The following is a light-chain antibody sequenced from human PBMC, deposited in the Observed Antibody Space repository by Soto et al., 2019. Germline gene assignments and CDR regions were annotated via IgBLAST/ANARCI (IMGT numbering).Light chain of an antibody. J-gene: IGLJ2*01. CDR1: KLGDKY. V-gene: IGLV3-1*01. Sequence: SSELTQPPSVSVSPGQTASITCSGAKLGDKYACWYQQKPGQSPVLVIYQDSKRPSGIPERFSGSNSGNTATLTISGTQAMDEADYYCQAWDSSTAVVVGGGTKLTV. CDR3: QAWDSSTAVV. CDR2: QDS.